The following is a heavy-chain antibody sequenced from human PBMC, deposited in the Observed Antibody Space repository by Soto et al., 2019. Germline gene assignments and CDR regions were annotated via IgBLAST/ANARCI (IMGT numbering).Heavy chain of an antibody. CDR3: ARTPSSGLVIYYYGMDV. D-gene: IGHD3-9*01. CDR1: GFTFSDYY. Sequence: PGGSLRLSCAASGFTFSDYYMSWIRQAPGKGLEWVSYISSSSSYTNYADSVKGRFTISRDNAKNSLYLQMNSLRAEDTAVYYCARTPSSGLVIYYYGMDVWGQGTTVTVSS. CDR2: ISSSSSYT. J-gene: IGHJ6*02. V-gene: IGHV3-11*06.